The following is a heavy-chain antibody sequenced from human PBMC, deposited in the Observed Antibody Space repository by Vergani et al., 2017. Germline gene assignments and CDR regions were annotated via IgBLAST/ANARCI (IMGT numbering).Heavy chain of an antibody. CDR1: GFTFSSYA. CDR2: ISGSGGST. D-gene: IGHD6-6*01. J-gene: IGHJ4*02. CDR3: AKGPKAKWRSSSSVEVNYFDY. V-gene: IGHV3-23*01. Sequence: EVQLLESGGGLVQPGGSLRLSCAASGFTFSSYAMSWVRQAPGKGLEWVSAISGSGGSTYYADSVKGRFTISGDNSKNTLYLQMNSLRAEDTAVYYCAKGPKAKWRSSSSVEVNYFDYWGQGTLVTVSS.